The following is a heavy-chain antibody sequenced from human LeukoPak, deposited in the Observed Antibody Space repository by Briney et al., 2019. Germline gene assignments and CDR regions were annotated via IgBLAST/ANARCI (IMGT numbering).Heavy chain of an antibody. D-gene: IGHD2-2*01. V-gene: IGHV4-34*01. CDR1: GGSFSGYY. CDR2: INHSEST. J-gene: IGHJ5*02. Sequence: SETLSLTCAVYGGSFSGYYWSWIRQPPGKGLEWIGEINHSESTNYNPSLKSRVTISVDTSKNQFSLKLSSVTAADTAVYYCARGSYCSSTSCYGKHYNWFDPWGQGTLVTVSS. CDR3: ARGSYCSSTSCYGKHYNWFDP.